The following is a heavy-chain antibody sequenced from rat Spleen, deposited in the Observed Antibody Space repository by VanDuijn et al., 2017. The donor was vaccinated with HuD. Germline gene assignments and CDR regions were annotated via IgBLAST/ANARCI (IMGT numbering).Heavy chain of an antibody. CDR1: GFTFSSYW. Sequence: EVQLVESGGGLVQPGKSLKLSCVASGFTFSSYWMYWVRQAPKKGLEWVATISYDGSSTYYRDSVKGRFTISRDNAKSTLFLQMDSLRSEDTATYYCAREAGIPFHYFDYWGQGVMVTVSS. CDR2: ISYDGSST. J-gene: IGHJ2*01. D-gene: IGHD1-4*01. V-gene: IGHV5-7*01. CDR3: AREAGIPFHYFDY.